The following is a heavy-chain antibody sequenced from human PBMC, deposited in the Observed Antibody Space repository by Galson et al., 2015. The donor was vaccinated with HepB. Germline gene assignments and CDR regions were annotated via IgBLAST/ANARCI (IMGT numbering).Heavy chain of an antibody. CDR3: ARGTYYYDSSGPRGWFDP. CDR1: GFTFSSYS. J-gene: IGHJ5*02. D-gene: IGHD3-22*01. Sequence: SLRLSCAASGFTFSSYSMNWVRQAPGKGLEWVSYISSSSSTIYYADSVKGRFTISRDNAKNSLYLQMNSLRAEDTAVYYCARGTYYYDSSGPRGWFDPWGQGTLVTVSS. CDR2: ISSSSSTI. V-gene: IGHV3-48*01.